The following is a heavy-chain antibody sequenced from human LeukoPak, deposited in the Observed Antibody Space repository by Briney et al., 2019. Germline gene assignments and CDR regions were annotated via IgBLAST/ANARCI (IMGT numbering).Heavy chain of an antibody. CDR2: INHSGST. Sequence: KPSETLSLTCAVYGGSFSGYYWSWIRQPPGRGLEWIGEINHSGSTNYNPSLKSRVTISVDTSKNQFSLRLSSVTAADTAVYYCARGGLRYFDWLLQEFDYWGQGTLVTVSS. V-gene: IGHV4-34*01. CDR3: ARGGLRYFDWLLQEFDY. D-gene: IGHD3-9*01. J-gene: IGHJ4*02. CDR1: GGSFSGYY.